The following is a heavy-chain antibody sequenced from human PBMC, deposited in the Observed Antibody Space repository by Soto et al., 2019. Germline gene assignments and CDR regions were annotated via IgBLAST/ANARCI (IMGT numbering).Heavy chain of an antibody. CDR3: ARDPRPYGGNSPIDY. Sequence: EVQLVESGGGLVQPGGSLRLSCAASGFSFSTYWMHWVRQAPEKGLVWVSRINSDGSITNYADSVRGRFTISRDNAKNTLYLQMNSLRAEDTAVYYCARDPRPYGGNSPIDYWGQGTLVTVSS. J-gene: IGHJ4*02. CDR2: INSDGSIT. V-gene: IGHV3-74*01. D-gene: IGHD4-17*01. CDR1: GFSFSTYW.